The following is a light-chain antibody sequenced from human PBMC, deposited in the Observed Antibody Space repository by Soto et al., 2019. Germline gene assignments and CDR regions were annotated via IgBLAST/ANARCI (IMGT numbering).Light chain of an antibody. CDR1: QGISNF. V-gene: IGKV1-27*01. J-gene: IGKJ1*01. CDR2: AAS. Sequence: DIQMTQSPSSLSASVGDRVTITCRASQGISNFLAWYQQKPGKVPKLLIYAASSLQSGVPSRFSGSGSGTDFTLTISTLQAEDVATYDCQEYNGAPWTFGQGTKVEIK. CDR3: QEYNGAPWT.